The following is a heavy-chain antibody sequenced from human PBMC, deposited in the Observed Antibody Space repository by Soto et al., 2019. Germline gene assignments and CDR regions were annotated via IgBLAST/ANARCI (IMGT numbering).Heavy chain of an antibody. J-gene: IGHJ3*02. Sequence: QVQLVQSGAEVKKPGASVKVSCKASGYTFTGYYMHWVRQAPGQGLEWMGWINPNSGGTNYAQKFQGWVTMTRDTSISTAYMELSRLRSDDTAVYYCARKQDCSGGSCYSDNAFDIWGQGTMVTVSS. CDR3: ARKQDCSGGSCYSDNAFDI. CDR1: GYTFTGYY. V-gene: IGHV1-2*04. D-gene: IGHD2-15*01. CDR2: INPNSGGT.